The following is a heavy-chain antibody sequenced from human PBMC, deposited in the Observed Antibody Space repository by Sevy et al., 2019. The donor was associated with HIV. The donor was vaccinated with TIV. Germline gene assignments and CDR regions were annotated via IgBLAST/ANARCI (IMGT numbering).Heavy chain of an antibody. J-gene: IGHJ3*02. D-gene: IGHD3-22*01. CDR2: IDPSGSYT. V-gene: IGHV5-10-1*01. CDR3: ARHGSLYYDGGDYSPDI. Sequence: GESLKISCKGSGYSFTSYWISWVRQMPGKGLEWMGRIDPSGSYTNYSPSFQGHVTISTDKSISTAYLQWSSLKASDTAMYYCARHGSLYYDGGDYSPDIWGQGTMVTVSS. CDR1: GYSFTSYW.